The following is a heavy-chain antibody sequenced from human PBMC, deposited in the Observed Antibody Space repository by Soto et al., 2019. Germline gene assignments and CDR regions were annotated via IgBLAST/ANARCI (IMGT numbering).Heavy chain of an antibody. CDR2: IIPIFGTA. D-gene: IGHD6-19*01. V-gene: IGHV1-69*12. CDR1: GGTFSSYA. J-gene: IGHJ5*02. CDR3: ARIRGSAVAGGNWFDP. Sequence: QVQLVQSGAEVKKPGSSVKVSCKASGGTFSSYAISWVRQAPGQGLEWMGGIIPIFGTANYAQKFQGRVTLTADESTSTAYMELSSLRSEDTAVYYCARIRGSAVAGGNWFDPWGQGTLVTVSS.